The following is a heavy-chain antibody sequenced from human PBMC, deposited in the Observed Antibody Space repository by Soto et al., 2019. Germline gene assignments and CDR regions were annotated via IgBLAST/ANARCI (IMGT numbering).Heavy chain of an antibody. CDR2: IIPIPGTA. CDR1: GGTFGSYA. Sequence: QVQLVQSGAEVKKPGSSVKVSCKASGGTFGSYAISWVRQAPGQGLEWMGGIIPIPGTANYAQKFQGRGTIAADESTSTAYMERSSLRSEDTAVYYCARSQGSSTSLEIYYYYYYGMDVWGQGTTVTVSS. V-gene: IGHV1-69*01. D-gene: IGHD2-2*01. CDR3: ARSQGSSTSLEIYYYYYYGMDV. J-gene: IGHJ6*02.